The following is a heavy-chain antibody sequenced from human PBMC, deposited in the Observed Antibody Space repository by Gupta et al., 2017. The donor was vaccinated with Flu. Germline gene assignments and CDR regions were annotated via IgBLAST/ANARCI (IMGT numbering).Heavy chain of an antibody. CDR2: IYTSGST. D-gene: IGHD2-2*01. J-gene: IGHJ1*01. CDR3: ARGVGCSSTSCWEYFQH. CDR1: GGSISRGSSS. Sequence: QLQLPESGTGMVKRSQTLSLTCTVSGGSISRGSSSWSWIRQPAGQGLEWIGRIYTSGSTNYNPSLKSRVTISVDTSKNQFSLKLSSVTAADTAVYSCARGVGCSSTSCWEYFQHWGQGTLVTVSS. V-gene: IGHV4-61*02.